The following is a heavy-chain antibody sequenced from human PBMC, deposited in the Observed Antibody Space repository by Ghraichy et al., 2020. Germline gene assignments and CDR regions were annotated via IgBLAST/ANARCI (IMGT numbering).Heavy chain of an antibody. CDR3: ARGLRTLTIPFDH. Sequence: TLSLTCSVSGVSINGGDFSWAWIRQLPGKGLEWVGFFYHSGATLYNPSLKSRVSISVDWSRNHFSLKMNSVTVADTAIYFCARGLRTLTIPFDHWGQGTLVTVSS. CDR2: FYHSGAT. D-gene: IGHD4-17*01. CDR1: GVSINGGDFS. V-gene: IGHV4-30-2*01. J-gene: IGHJ4*02.